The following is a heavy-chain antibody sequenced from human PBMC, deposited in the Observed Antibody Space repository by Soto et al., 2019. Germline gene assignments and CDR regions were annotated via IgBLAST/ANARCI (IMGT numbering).Heavy chain of an antibody. CDR2: INPNSGGT. CDR1: GYTFTGYY. D-gene: IGHD5-12*01. Sequence: ASVKVSCKASGYTFTGYYMHWVRQAPGQGLEWMGWINPNSGGTNYAQKFQGWVTMTRDTSISTAYMELSRLRSDDTAVYYCARDSRTLAATTFYYYYYYMDVWGKGTTVTAP. J-gene: IGHJ6*03. V-gene: IGHV1-2*04. CDR3: ARDSRTLAATTFYYYYYYMDV.